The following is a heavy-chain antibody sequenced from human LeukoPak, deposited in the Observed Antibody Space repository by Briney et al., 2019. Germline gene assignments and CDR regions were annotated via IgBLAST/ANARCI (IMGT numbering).Heavy chain of an antibody. Sequence: SETLSLTCTVSGYSISSGYYWGWIRQPPGKGLEWIGGIYHSGSTYYNPSLKSRVTISVDTSKNQFSLKLSSVTAADTAVYYCARDYAWGSYPNWFDPWGQGTLVTVSS. D-gene: IGHD3-16*01. CDR2: IYHSGST. V-gene: IGHV4-38-2*02. J-gene: IGHJ5*02. CDR1: GYSISSGYY. CDR3: ARDYAWGSYPNWFDP.